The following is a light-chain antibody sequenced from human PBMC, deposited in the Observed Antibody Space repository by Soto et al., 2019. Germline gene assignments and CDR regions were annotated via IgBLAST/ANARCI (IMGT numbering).Light chain of an antibody. Sequence: PGERATLSCRASERISSNFLAWYQQRPGQAPRLLIYGASTRASGIPDRFSGSGSETDFALTISRLEPEDFAVYYCQQYGTSPFTFGPGTTVEIK. CDR2: GAS. V-gene: IGKV3-20*01. CDR1: ERISSNF. J-gene: IGKJ3*01. CDR3: QQYGTSPFT.